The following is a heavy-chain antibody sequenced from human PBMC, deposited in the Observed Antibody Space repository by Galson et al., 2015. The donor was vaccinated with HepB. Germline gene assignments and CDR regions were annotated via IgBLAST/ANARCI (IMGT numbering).Heavy chain of an antibody. J-gene: IGHJ6*02. CDR3: ARGKYYYDSSGRPDYYNYGMDV. V-gene: IGHV1-69*02. CDR2: IIPILGIA. CDR1: GGTFSSYI. D-gene: IGHD3-22*01. Sequence: SVKVSCKASGGTFSSYIISWVRQAPGQGLEWMGRIIPILGIANHAQKFQGRVTITADKSTSTAYMELSSLRSEDTAVYHCARGKYYYDSSGRPDYYNYGMDVWGQGTTVTVSS.